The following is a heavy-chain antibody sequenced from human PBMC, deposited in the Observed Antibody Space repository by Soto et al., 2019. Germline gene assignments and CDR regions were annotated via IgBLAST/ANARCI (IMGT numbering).Heavy chain of an antibody. Sequence: QVQLVQSGAEVKKPESSVKVSCKAPGGTFSTYAISWVRQAPGQGLEWMGGIIPMFGTANYAQRFQDRVTITEDESTNIVYMELSSLRSEDTAVYFCASGIQLWLRRINNGYSGWGQGTLVTVSS. CDR2: IIPMFGTA. D-gene: IGHD5-18*01. J-gene: IGHJ4*02. CDR1: GGTFSTYA. V-gene: IGHV1-69*12. CDR3: ASGIQLWLRRINNGYSG.